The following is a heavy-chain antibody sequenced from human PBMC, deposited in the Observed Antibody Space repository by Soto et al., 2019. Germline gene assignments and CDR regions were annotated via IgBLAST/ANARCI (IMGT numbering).Heavy chain of an antibody. Sequence: ASVKFSCKASGGTFSSYAISWVRQAPGQGLEWMGGIIPIFGTANYAQKFQGRVTITADESTSTAYMELSSLRSEDTAVYYCARDRNGYSYFDYWGQGTLVTVSS. J-gene: IGHJ4*02. V-gene: IGHV1-69*13. CDR3: ARDRNGYSYFDY. CDR1: GGTFSSYA. D-gene: IGHD5-12*01. CDR2: IIPIFGTA.